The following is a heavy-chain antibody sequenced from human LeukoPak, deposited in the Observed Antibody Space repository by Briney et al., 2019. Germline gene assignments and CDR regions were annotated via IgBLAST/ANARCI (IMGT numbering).Heavy chain of an antibody. Sequence: SETLSLTCTVSGGSISSYYWSWIRQPPGKGLEWIGYIYYSGSTNYNPSLKSRVTISVDTSKNQFSLKLSSVTAADTAVYYCARGGYSGYDFDYWGQGTLVTVSS. J-gene: IGHJ4*02. CDR2: IYYSGST. V-gene: IGHV4-59*01. CDR3: ARGGYSGYDFDY. CDR1: GGSISSYY. D-gene: IGHD5-12*01.